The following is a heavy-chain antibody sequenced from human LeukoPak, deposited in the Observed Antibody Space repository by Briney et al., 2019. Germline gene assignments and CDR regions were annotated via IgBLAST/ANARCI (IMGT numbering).Heavy chain of an antibody. V-gene: IGHV4-61*01. Sequence: SETLSLTCTVSGGSISSGTYYWGWIRQPPGMGLEWIGYIYYSGSTNYNPSLKSRVTISVDTSKNQFSLKLSSVTAADTAVYYCARGSSSPRGVNWFDPWGQGTLVTVSS. J-gene: IGHJ5*02. D-gene: IGHD3-16*01. CDR1: GGSISSGTYY. CDR2: IYYSGST. CDR3: ARGSSSPRGVNWFDP.